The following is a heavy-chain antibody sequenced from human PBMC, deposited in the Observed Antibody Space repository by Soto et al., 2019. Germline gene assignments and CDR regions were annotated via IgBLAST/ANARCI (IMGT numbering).Heavy chain of an antibody. J-gene: IGHJ6*02. CDR3: AKDKGPISVKDQTKGPLAAAGTVYYYYGMDV. D-gene: IGHD6-13*01. CDR2: ISWDGGST. CDR1: GFTFDDYT. V-gene: IGHV3-43*01. Sequence: GGSLRLSCAASGFTFDDYTMHWVRQAPGKGLKWVSLISWDGGSTYYADSVKGRFTISRDNSKNSLYLQMNSLRTEDTALYYCAKDKGPISVKDQTKGPLAAAGTVYYYYGMDVWGQGTTVTVSS.